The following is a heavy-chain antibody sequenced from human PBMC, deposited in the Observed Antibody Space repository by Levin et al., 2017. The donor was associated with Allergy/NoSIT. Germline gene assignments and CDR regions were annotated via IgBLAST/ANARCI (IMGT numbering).Heavy chain of an antibody. CDR3: ARAYSSGWYDQEYFQH. J-gene: IGHJ1*01. D-gene: IGHD6-19*01. CDR2: INAGNGNT. CDR1: GYTFTSYA. Sequence: GESLKISCKASGYTFTSYAMHWVRQAPGQRLEWMGWINAGNGNTKYSQKFQGRVTITRDTSASTAYMELSSLRSEDTAVYYCARAYSSGWYDQEYFQHWGQGTLVTVSS. V-gene: IGHV1-3*01.